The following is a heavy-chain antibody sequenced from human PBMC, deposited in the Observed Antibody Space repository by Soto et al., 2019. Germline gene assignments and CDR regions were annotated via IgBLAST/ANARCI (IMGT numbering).Heavy chain of an antibody. J-gene: IGHJ6*02. CDR1: GGTFSSYA. V-gene: IGHV1-69*01. CDR2: IILIFGTV. CDR3: ARETYSTTWYVYYYGMDV. Sequence: QVQLVQSGAEVKKPGSSVKVSCKASGGTFSSYAINWVRQAPGQGLEWMGGIILIFGTVKYAQKSQGRVTITADESTSTVYMELSSLRSDDTAVYYCARETYSTTWYVYYYGMDVWGQGTTVTVSS. D-gene: IGHD6-13*01.